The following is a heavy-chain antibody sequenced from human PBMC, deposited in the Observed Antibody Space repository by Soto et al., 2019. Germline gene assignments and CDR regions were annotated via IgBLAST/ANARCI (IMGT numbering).Heavy chain of an antibody. CDR2: INAANGDT. D-gene: IGHD6-13*01. CDR1: GYTFTSYG. J-gene: IGHJ5*02. V-gene: IGHV1-3*01. Sequence: ASVKVSCKASGYTFTSYGIHWVRQAPGQRLEWMGWINAANGDTKYSPKFQGRVTITRDTSASTAYMELSSLRSEDTAVYYCVRRNVSATGIDWFDPWGQGTLVTVSS. CDR3: VRRNVSATGIDWFDP.